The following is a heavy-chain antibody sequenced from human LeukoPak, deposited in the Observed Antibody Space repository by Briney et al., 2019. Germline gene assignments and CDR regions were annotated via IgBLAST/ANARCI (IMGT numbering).Heavy chain of an antibody. CDR3: ARFGNTPDY. CDR1: GFTFSTYS. J-gene: IGHJ4*02. CDR2: ISTSSSTI. D-gene: IGHD3-16*01. Sequence: GGSLRLSCAASGFTFSTYSMNWVRQAPGEGLEWVSYISTSSSTIYYADSVKGRFTISRDNAKNSLYLQMNSLRAEDTAVYYCARFGNTPDYWGQGTLVTVSS. V-gene: IGHV3-48*04.